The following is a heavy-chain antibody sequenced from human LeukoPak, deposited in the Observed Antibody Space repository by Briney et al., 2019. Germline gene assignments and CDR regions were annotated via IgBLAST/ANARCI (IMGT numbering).Heavy chain of an antibody. Sequence: GESLKISCKGSGYSFTSYWIGWVRQMPGKGLEWMGIIYPGDSDTRYSPSFQGQVTISADKSISTAYLQWSSLKASDTAMYYCAALPYSSSSAGSFDYWGQGTLVTVSS. V-gene: IGHV5-51*01. CDR1: GYSFTSYW. J-gene: IGHJ4*02. D-gene: IGHD6-6*01. CDR3: AALPYSSSSAGSFDY. CDR2: IYPGDSDT.